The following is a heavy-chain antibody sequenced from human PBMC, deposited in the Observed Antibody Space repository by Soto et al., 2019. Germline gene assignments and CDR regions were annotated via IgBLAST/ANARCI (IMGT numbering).Heavy chain of an antibody. Sequence: PGESLKISCKGSGYSFTSYWIGWVRQMPWKGLEWMGIIYPGDSDTRYSPSFQGQVTISADKSISTAYLQWSSLKASDTAMYYCATREKGIAAAGDAFDIWGQGTMVTVS. CDR3: ATREKGIAAAGDAFDI. CDR2: IYPGDSDT. V-gene: IGHV5-51*01. J-gene: IGHJ3*02. CDR1: GYSFTSYW. D-gene: IGHD6-13*01.